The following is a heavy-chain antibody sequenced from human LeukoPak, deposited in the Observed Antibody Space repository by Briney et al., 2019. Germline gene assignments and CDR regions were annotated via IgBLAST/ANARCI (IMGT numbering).Heavy chain of an antibody. Sequence: SETLSLTCTVSGGSVSTSYWSWIRQSPGKGLEWIAYTSYSGTTDYNPSLKSRLMISIDTSKNQFSLKLSSVTAADTAIYYCARHLHNQVAGGWFDPWGQGTLVTVSS. CDR1: GGSVSTSY. V-gene: IGHV4-59*08. J-gene: IGHJ5*02. D-gene: IGHD5-12*01. CDR3: ARHLHNQVAGGWFDP. CDR2: TSYSGTT.